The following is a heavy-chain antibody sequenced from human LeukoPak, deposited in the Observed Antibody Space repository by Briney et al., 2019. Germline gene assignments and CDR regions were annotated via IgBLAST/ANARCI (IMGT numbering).Heavy chain of an antibody. CDR3: ARDTGQQWLVLK. CDR2: IYTSGST. J-gene: IGHJ4*02. V-gene: IGHV4-61*02. D-gene: IGHD6-19*01. CDR1: GGSISSGSYY. Sequence: SETLSLTCTVSGGSISSGSYYWSWIRQPAGKGLEWIGRIYTSGSTNYNPSLKSRVTISVDTSKNQFSLKLSSVTAADTAVYYCARDTGQQWLVLKWGQGTLVTVSS.